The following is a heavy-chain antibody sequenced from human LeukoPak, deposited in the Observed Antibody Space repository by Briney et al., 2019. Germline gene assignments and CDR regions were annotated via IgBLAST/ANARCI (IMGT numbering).Heavy chain of an antibody. Sequence: SETLSLTCTVSGASFNIYYWSWIRQPPGKGLEWIGYIYYSGSTKYNPSLKSRVTMSVDTSKNRFSLKLSSVTAADTAVYYCARHRGYCSSTSCSYNWFDPWGQGTLVTVSS. D-gene: IGHD2-2*03. CDR3: ARHRGYCSSTSCSYNWFDP. CDR1: GASFNIYY. J-gene: IGHJ5*02. V-gene: IGHV4-59*08. CDR2: IYYSGST.